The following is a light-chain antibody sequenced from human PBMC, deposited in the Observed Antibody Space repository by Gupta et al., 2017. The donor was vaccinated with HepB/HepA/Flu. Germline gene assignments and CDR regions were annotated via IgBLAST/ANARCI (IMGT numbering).Light chain of an antibody. CDR2: GGS. CDR3: QQTYSAPPT. Sequence: DIQMTQSPSSLSASVGDRVTITCRPSQSISIYLNWYQQKVGKAPKLLMFGGSDLQSGVPSRFSGSRSGTDFTLTISRLQPEEFATYYCQQTYSAPPTFGQGTKLEIK. CDR1: QSISIY. J-gene: IGKJ2*01. V-gene: IGKV1-39*01.